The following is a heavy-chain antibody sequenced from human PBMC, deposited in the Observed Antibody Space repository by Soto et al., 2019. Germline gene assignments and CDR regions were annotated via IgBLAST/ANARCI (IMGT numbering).Heavy chain of an antibody. V-gene: IGHV1-69*01. J-gene: IGHJ4*02. CDR2: ISHIFGTA. Sequence: QVQLVQSGAEVKKPGSSVKVSCKASGGTFSSYAISWVRQAPGQGLEWMGGISHIFGTANYAQKFQGRVTITADESTRTAYMELSSLRSEDTAVYYCARDPPDGSGSYLAYWGQGTLVTVSS. CDR3: ARDPPDGSGSYLAY. CDR1: GGTFSSYA. D-gene: IGHD3-10*01.